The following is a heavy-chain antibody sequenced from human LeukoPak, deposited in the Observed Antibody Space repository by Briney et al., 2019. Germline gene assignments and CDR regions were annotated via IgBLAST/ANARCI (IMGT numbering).Heavy chain of an antibody. D-gene: IGHD1-26*01. V-gene: IGHV3-48*03. CDR2: ISSSGSTI. CDR3: ARVGVGGSYYYFDY. J-gene: IGHJ4*02. Sequence: PGGSLRLSCAASGFTFSSYEMNWVRQAPGKGLEWVSYISSSGSTIYYADSVKGRFTISRDNAKNSLYLQMNSLRAEDTAVYYSARVGVGGSYYYFDYWGQGTLVTVSS. CDR1: GFTFSSYE.